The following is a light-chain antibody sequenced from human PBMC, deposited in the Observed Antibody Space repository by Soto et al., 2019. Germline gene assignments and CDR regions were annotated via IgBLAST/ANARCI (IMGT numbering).Light chain of an antibody. Sequence: AIRMTQSPSSLSASTGDRVTIPCRASQDIGTYLAWYQQKPGKAPKLLIYDASSLESGVPSRFSGSGSGTEFTLTISSLQPDDFPTYSCQQYNSYSWTFGQGTKVDIK. V-gene: IGKV1-8*01. J-gene: IGKJ1*01. CDR3: QQYNSYSWT. CDR2: DAS. CDR1: QDIGTY.